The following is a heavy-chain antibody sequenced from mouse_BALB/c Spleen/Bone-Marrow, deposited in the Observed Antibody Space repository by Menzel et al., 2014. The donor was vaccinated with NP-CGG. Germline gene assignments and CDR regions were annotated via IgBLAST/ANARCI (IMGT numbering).Heavy chain of an antibody. CDR2: IRLKSNNYAT. D-gene: IGHD2-1*01. J-gene: IGHJ4*01. CDR1: GFTFSNYW. V-gene: IGHV6-6*02. CDR3: TRGIYYGNFYAMDY. Sequence: EVQRVESGGGLVQPGGSTKLSCVASGFTFSNYWMNWVRQSPEKGLEWVAEIRLKSNNYATHYAESVKGRFTISRDDSKSSVYLQMNNLRAEDTGIYYCTRGIYYGNFYAMDYRGQGTSVTVSS.